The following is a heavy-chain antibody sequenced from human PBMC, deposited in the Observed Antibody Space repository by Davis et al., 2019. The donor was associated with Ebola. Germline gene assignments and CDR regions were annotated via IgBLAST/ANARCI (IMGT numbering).Heavy chain of an antibody. CDR2: ISYDGSNK. D-gene: IGHD3-9*01. J-gene: IGHJ4*02. CDR1: GFTFSSYG. Sequence: GESLKISCAASGFTFSSYGMHWVRQAPGKGLEWVAVISYDGSNKYYADSVKGRFTISRDNSKNTLYLQMNSLRAEDTAVYYCAKAWDFDWLLLWYWGQGTLVTVSS. V-gene: IGHV3-30*18. CDR3: AKAWDFDWLLLWY.